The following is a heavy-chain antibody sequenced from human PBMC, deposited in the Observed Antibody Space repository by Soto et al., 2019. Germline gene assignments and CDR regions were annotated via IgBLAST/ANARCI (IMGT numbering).Heavy chain of an antibody. CDR1: GFSLSASAEA. CDR3: AHQEVVSYLDS. J-gene: IGHJ4*02. CDR2: IYWDDDK. D-gene: IGHD2-15*01. Sequence: QITLKESGPTLVKPTQTLTLTCTFSGFSLSASAEAVAWIRQPPGKALEWLALIYWDDDKYYNPSLKSRLTITKDTSKNQVFLTMTNMAPVDTATYYCAHQEVVSYLDSWGQGSLVTVPS. V-gene: IGHV2-5*02.